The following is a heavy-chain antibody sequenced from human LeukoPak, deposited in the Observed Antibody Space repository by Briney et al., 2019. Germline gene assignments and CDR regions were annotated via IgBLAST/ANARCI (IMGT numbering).Heavy chain of an antibody. D-gene: IGHD5-18*01. CDR1: GFTFSSYA. CDR2: ISYDGSNR. Sequence: GGSLRLSCAASGFTFSSYAMSWVRQAPGKGLEWVAVISYDGSNRYYADSVKGRFTISRDNSKNMLFLQMNSLRADDTAVYYCARGRQYRPIPGSHSKSHFDYWGQGTLVTVSS. J-gene: IGHJ4*02. CDR3: ARGRQYRPIPGSHSKSHFDY. V-gene: IGHV3-30*04.